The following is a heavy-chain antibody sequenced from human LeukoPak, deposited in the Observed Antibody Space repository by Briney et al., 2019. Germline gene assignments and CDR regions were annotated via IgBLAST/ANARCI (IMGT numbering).Heavy chain of an antibody. V-gene: IGHV1-2*02. CDR2: INPNSGGT. D-gene: IGHD4-23*01. CDR3: ARDVNLAVTRQLGDYYYGMDV. CDR1: GYTFAKFY. Sequence: GASVKVSCKASGYTFAKFYIHWVRQAPGQGLEWMGWINPNSGGTNYAQKFQGRVTMTRDTSISTAYMELSRLRSDDTAVYYCARDVNLAVTRQLGDYYYGMDVWGQGTTVTVSS. J-gene: IGHJ6*02.